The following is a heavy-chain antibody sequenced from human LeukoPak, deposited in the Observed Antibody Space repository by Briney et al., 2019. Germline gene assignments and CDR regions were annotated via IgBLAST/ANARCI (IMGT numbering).Heavy chain of an antibody. CDR1: TFTLSSSA. CDR3: AEAPVYVVAATPDAIDV. CDR2: ISGSGGST. Sequence: PGGSLRLSRAVSTFTLSSSAVSSVRQAPGKGLEWVSGISGSGGSTHYADSVKDRFTISRDNSKNTLYLQMNSLRSMDTGRASYAEAPVYVVAATPDAIDVWGQGTMVTVSS. V-gene: IGHV3-23*01. D-gene: IGHD2-15*01. J-gene: IGHJ3*01.